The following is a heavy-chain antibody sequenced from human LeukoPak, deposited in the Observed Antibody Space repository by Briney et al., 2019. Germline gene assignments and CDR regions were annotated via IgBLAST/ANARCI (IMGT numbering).Heavy chain of an antibody. D-gene: IGHD4-17*01. CDR1: GYSFTSYW. Sequence: GESLKISCKGSGYSFTSYWIGWVRQMPGKGLEWMGIIYPGDSDTRYSPSFQGQVTISADKSISTAYLQWSSLKASDTAIYYCARALRTGQGDYVPVLWGQGTLVIVSS. CDR3: ARALRTGQGDYVPVL. J-gene: IGHJ4*02. CDR2: IYPGDSDT. V-gene: IGHV5-51*01.